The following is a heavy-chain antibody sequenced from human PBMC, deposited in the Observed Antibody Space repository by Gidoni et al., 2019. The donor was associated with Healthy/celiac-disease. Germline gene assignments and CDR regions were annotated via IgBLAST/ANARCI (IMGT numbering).Heavy chain of an antibody. J-gene: IGHJ6*02. D-gene: IGHD2-2*02. V-gene: IGHV4-59*01. CDR1: GGSISRYS. CDR2: IYYSGST. Sequence: QVQLQESGPGLVKPSGTLSLTCPVSGGSISRYSWSWIRQPPGKGLEWIGYIYYSGSTNYNPSLKRRVTISVDTSKNQFSLKLSSVTAADTAVYYCARGYCSSTSCYKDYYYYGMDVWGQGTTVTVSS. CDR3: ARGYCSSTSCYKDYYYYGMDV.